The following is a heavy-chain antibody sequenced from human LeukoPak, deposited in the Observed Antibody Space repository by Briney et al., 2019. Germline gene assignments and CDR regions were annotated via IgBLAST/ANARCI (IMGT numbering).Heavy chain of an antibody. V-gene: IGHV4-59*08. CDR1: GGSISSYY. Sequence: SETLSLTCSVSGGSISSYYWSWIRQPPGKGLEWIGFIYYSGSTNYSPSLKSRVTMSVDTSKNQFSLRLSTETAADTALYYCARLGTDFYWYFDLWGRGTLVTVSS. J-gene: IGHJ2*01. CDR3: ARLGTDFYWYFDL. CDR2: IYYSGST. D-gene: IGHD1-1*01.